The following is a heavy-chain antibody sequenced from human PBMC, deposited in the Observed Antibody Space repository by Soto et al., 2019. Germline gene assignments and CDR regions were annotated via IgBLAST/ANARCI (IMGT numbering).Heavy chain of an antibody. CDR3: AIDPHGLAVAGTIGFEY. CDR1: GFTCSSYA. CDR2: ISYDGSNK. J-gene: IGHJ4*02. V-gene: IGHV3-30-3*01. Sequence: GGSLRRSCAASGFTCSSYAMHWVRQAPGKGLWWVAVISYDGSNKYYEYSVKGRFTISRYNSNNTLYLHMNSLRAEDTAVFYFAIDPHGLAVAGTIGFEYWGQGTLVNDYS. D-gene: IGHD6-19*01.